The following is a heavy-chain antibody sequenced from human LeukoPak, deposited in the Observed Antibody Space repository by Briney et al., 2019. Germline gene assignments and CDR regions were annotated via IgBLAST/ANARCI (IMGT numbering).Heavy chain of an antibody. J-gene: IGHJ4*02. Sequence: GGSLRPSCAAAGFTFSNSGMSWVRQARGKGLEWVSTVSESGGITWYADSVKGPFTISTDNSKNTLHLQMNSLRAEDTAVYYCAKVLVLTRLPTCFDYWGQGTLVTVSS. D-gene: IGHD3-9*01. CDR3: AKVLVLTRLPTCFDY. V-gene: IGHV3-23*01. CDR1: GFTFSNSG. CDR2: VSESGGIT.